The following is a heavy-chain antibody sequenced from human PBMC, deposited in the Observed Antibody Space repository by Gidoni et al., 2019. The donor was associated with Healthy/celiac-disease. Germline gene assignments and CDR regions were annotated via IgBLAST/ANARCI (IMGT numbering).Heavy chain of an antibody. CDR1: GGTFSSYT. J-gene: IGHJ4*02. V-gene: IGHV1-69*02. D-gene: IGHD1-26*01. CDR3: ASPCGPYSGSYSPLCY. Sequence: QVQLVQSGAEVKKPGSSVKVSCKASGGTFSSYTISWVRQAPGQGLEWMGRIIPILGIANYAQKFQGRVTITADKSTSTAYMELSSLRSEDTAVYYCASPCGPYSGSYSPLCYWGQGTLVTVSS. CDR2: IIPILGIA.